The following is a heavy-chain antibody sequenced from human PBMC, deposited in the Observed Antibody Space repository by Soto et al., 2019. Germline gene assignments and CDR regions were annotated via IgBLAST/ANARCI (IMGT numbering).Heavy chain of an antibody. D-gene: IGHD1-26*01. CDR1: GFTFSDTL. V-gene: IGHV1-3*01. CDR3: ARDLVSVGPHANDAFDV. CDR2: VNPANGKT. J-gene: IGHJ3*01. Sequence: QVQLVQSGSELKKPGASVNISCQASGFTFSDTLINWVRRGPGQRLEWLGWVNPANGKTSYSEPFQGRVTISSLSSASSADVALSDLTSEDTAVYCCARDLVSVGPHANDAFDVWGQGPMITVSS.